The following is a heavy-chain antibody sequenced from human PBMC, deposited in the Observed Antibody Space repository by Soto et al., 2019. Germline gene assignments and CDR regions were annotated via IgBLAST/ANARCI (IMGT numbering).Heavy chain of an antibody. D-gene: IGHD3-16*01. CDR3: ATQTISYAWGV. CDR2: LSRGDER. V-gene: IGHV4-4*02. CDR1: GAPITTTKW. Sequence: QVQLQESGPGLVKPSETLSLTCTVSGAPITTTKWWAWVRLPPGKGLEWIGELSRGDERSSNPSLEGRFTMSLDKSNNNFSLKLTSVTAADTDIYYCATQTISYAWGVWGRGTSVTVSS. J-gene: IGHJ6*02.